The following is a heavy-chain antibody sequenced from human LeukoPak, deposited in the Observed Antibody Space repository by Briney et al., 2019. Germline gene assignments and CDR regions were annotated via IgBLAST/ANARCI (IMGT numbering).Heavy chain of an antibody. CDR2: INHSGST. J-gene: IGHJ2*01. Sequence: SETLSLTCAVYGGSFSGYYWSWIRQPPGKGLEWIGEINHSGSTNYNPSLKSRVTISVDTSKNQFSLKLSSVTAADTAVYYCARSVYRVRFDLWGRGTLVTVSS. CDR1: GGSFSGYY. CDR3: ARSVYRVRFDL. V-gene: IGHV4-34*01.